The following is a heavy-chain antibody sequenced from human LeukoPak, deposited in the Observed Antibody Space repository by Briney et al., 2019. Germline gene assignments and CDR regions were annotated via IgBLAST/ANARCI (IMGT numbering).Heavy chain of an antibody. CDR1: GYTFTNYY. D-gene: IGHD3-3*01. J-gene: IGHJ4*02. Sequence: GASVKVSCKASGYTFTNYYIHWVRQAPGQGLEWMGGFDPEDGETIYAQKFQGRVTMTEDTSTDTAYMELSSLRSEDTAVYYCATSNTILGARDYWGQGTLVTVSS. CDR2: FDPEDGET. CDR3: ATSNTILGARDY. V-gene: IGHV1-24*01.